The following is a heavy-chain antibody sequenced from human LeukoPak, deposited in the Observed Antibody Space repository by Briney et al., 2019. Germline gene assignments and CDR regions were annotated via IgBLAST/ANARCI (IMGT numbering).Heavy chain of an antibody. V-gene: IGHV3-73*01. CDR3: TRRSERELLQDFDY. J-gene: IGHJ4*02. CDR2: IRSKANSYAT. D-gene: IGHD1-26*01. Sequence: GGSLTLSCAASGFAFSRPAMHWLRQAPGKGQEWVGRIRSKANSYATAYAASVKGRFTISRDDSKNTAYLQMNSLKTEDTAVYYCTRRSERELLQDFDYWGQGTLVTVSS. CDR1: GFAFSRPA.